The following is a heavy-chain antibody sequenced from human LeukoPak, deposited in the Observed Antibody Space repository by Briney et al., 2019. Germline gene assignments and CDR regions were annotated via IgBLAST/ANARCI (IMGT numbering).Heavy chain of an antibody. Sequence: PGGSLRLSCAASGFTFSSYGMHWVRQAPGKGLEWVAVISYDGSNKYYADSVKGRFTISRDNSKNTLYLQMNSLRAEDTAAYYCAKVAVVIRANDAFDIWGQGTMVTVSS. CDR3: AKVAVVIRANDAFDI. V-gene: IGHV3-30*18. J-gene: IGHJ3*02. CDR1: GFTFSSYG. CDR2: ISYDGSNK. D-gene: IGHD3-22*01.